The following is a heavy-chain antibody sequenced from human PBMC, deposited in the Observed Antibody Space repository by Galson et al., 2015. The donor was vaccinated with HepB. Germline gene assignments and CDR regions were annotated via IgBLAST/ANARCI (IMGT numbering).Heavy chain of an antibody. CDR1: GFTFSNAW. CDR2: IKSKTDGGTT. CDR3: AKDMAYHYDSYGHYFYYYGLDV. J-gene: IGHJ6*02. Sequence: SLRLSCAASGFTFSNAWMNWVRQAPGKGLEWVGRIKSKTDGGTTDYAAPVKGRFTISRDDSKNTLYLQMNSLRAEDTAVYYCAKDMAYHYDSYGHYFYYYGLDVWGQGTTVTVSS. D-gene: IGHD5-18*01. V-gene: IGHV3-15*07.